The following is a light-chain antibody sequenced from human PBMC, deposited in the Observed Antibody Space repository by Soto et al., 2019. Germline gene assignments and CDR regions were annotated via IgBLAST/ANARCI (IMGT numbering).Light chain of an antibody. CDR1: SGSFASDA. Sequence: NFMLTQPHSVSESPGKTVTISCTRSSGSFASDAVQWYQQRPGSTPTTLIYEDNRSPSGVPDRFSGSIDSSSNSASLTISGLKTEDEADYYCQSYDINNCWVFGGVTKLTVL. CDR2: EDN. CDR3: QSYDINNCWV. J-gene: IGLJ3*02. V-gene: IGLV6-57*01.